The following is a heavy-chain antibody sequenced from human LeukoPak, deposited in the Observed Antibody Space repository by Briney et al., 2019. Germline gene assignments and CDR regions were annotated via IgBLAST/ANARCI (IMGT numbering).Heavy chain of an antibody. Sequence: PGGSLRLSCAASGFTFSSYGMHWIRQAPGKGLEWVAFIRYDGSNKYYADSVKGRFTISRDNSKNTLYLQMNSLRAEDTAVYYCARDYGGYYYDSSGYFDYWGQGTLVTVSS. CDR2: IRYDGSNK. J-gene: IGHJ4*02. D-gene: IGHD3-22*01. CDR3: ARDYGGYYYDSSGYFDY. V-gene: IGHV3-30*02. CDR1: GFTFSSYG.